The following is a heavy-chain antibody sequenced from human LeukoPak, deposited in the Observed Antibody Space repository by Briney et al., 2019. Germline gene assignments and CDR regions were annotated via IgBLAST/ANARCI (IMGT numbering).Heavy chain of an antibody. CDR2: ISSNGGST. Sequence: TGGSLRLSCAASGFTFSSYAMHWVRQAPGKGLEYVSAISSNGGSTYYANSVKGRFTISRDNSKNTLYLQMGSLRAEDMAVYYCARGHFDWLLQYYYYYYGMDVWGQGTTVTVSS. D-gene: IGHD3-9*01. J-gene: IGHJ6*02. CDR3: ARGHFDWLLQYYYYYYGMDV. V-gene: IGHV3-64*01. CDR1: GFTFSSYA.